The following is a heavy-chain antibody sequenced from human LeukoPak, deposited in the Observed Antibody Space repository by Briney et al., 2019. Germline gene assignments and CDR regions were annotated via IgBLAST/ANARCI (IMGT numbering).Heavy chain of an antibody. Sequence: GGSLRLSCAASGFTFSDYSLSWVRQAPGKGLEWVSSISSSRNYKYYSDSVKGRFTISTDNAKYSLDLQMNSLRAEDTALYYFARGSSGAGYYFDYWGLGTLVTVSS. D-gene: IGHD3-22*01. CDR3: ARGSSGAGYYFDY. V-gene: IGHV3-21*01. J-gene: IGHJ4*02. CDR1: GFTFSDYS. CDR2: ISSSRNYK.